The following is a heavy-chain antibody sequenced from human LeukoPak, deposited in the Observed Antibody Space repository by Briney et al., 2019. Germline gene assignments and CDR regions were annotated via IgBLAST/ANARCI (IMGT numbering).Heavy chain of an antibody. CDR2: IIPIFGTA. D-gene: IGHD2-15*01. Sequence: SVKVSCKASGGTFSSYAISWVRQAPGQGLEWMGGIIPIFGTANYAHKFQGRVTITADESTSTADMQLSSLRSEDTAVYYCARGPARISKGNWFDPWGQGNLVTVSS. CDR1: GGTFSSYA. V-gene: IGHV1-69*13. J-gene: IGHJ5*02. CDR3: ARGPARISKGNWFDP.